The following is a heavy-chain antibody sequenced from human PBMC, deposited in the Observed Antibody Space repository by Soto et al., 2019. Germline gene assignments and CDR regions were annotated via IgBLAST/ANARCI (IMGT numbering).Heavy chain of an antibody. Sequence: PGGSLRLSCAASGFTFSSYGMHWVRQAPGKGLEWVSAISGSGGSTYYADSVKGRFTISRDNSKNTLYLQMNSLRAEGTAVYYCAKDHWAPFGTVTYYFDYWGQGTLVTVSS. D-gene: IGHD4-17*01. CDR3: AKDHWAPFGTVTYYFDY. V-gene: IGHV3-23*01. J-gene: IGHJ4*02. CDR2: ISGSGGST. CDR1: GFTFSSYG.